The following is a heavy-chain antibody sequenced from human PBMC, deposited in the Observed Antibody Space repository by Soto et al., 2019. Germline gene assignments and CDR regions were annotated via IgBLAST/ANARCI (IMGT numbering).Heavy chain of an antibody. D-gene: IGHD3-10*01. CDR1: GFTFSDYY. Sequence: GGSLRLSCAASGFTFSDYYMNWVRQAPGKGLEWVSYISSSSSTDYADSVKGRFTLSRDNSKNTLYLQMNSLRGEDTAVYYCAKEHYGWGIYYYYYYYGMDVGGKGTTATVPS. V-gene: IGHV3-11*06. CDR2: ISSSSST. CDR3: AKEHYGWGIYYYYYYYGMDV. J-gene: IGHJ6*04.